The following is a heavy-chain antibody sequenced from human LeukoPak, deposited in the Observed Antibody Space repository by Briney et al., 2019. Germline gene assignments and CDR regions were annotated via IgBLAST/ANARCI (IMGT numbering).Heavy chain of an antibody. Sequence: PSETLSLTCTVSRYSISSDYYWGWIRQPPGKGLEWIASMYQTGSTYYNPPLKSRVTISVDTSKNQFSLKLSSVTAADTAVYYCARVPVNIWENWFDPWGQGTLVTVSS. CDR1: RYSISSDYY. V-gene: IGHV4-38-2*02. J-gene: IGHJ5*02. CDR3: ARVPVNIWENWFDP. D-gene: IGHD1-26*01. CDR2: MYQTGST.